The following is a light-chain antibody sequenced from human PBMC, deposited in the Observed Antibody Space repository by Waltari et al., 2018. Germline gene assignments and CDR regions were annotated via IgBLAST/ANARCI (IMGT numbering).Light chain of an antibody. Sequence: DVVMTQSPLSLPVTPGEPASISCRSSQNLLHTNGYNYLDWYLQKPGQPPQLLIFLGSNRASGVPDRFSGSGSGTEFTLKISRVEAEDVGVYYCMQALQSPWSFGQGP. V-gene: IGKV2-28*01. J-gene: IGKJ1*01. CDR3: MQALQSPWS. CDR1: QNLLHTNGYNY. CDR2: LGS.